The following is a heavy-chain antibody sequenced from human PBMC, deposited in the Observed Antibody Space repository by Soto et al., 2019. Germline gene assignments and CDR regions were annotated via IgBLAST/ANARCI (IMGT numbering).Heavy chain of an antibody. CDR1: GFTVSISY. D-gene: IGHD2-2*01. Sequence: GGSLRLSCAASGFTVSISYMIWVRHVPGKGLEWVSIIYSGGETYYADSAKGRFTISRDISKNTLHLQMSSLRAEDTAVYYCARRKFCSSTTSFDYWGRGTLVTVSS. V-gene: IGHV3-66*01. CDR3: ARRKFCSSTTSFDY. J-gene: IGHJ4*02. CDR2: IYSGGET.